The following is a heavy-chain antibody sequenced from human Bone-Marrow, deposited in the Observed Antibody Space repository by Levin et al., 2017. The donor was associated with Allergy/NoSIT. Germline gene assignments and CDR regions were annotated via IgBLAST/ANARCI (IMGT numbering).Heavy chain of an antibody. CDR2: IYYSGTT. J-gene: IGHJ5*02. Sequence: SETLSLTCTVSGGSISSGIYYWSWIRQRPGKGLEWIGNIYYSGTTSYNPSLKSRVSISVDTSKNLFFLKLTSVTAADTAVYYCAKDEAAGPMRWFDPWGQGTLVTVSS. V-gene: IGHV4-31*03. CDR1: GGSISSGIYY. CDR3: AKDEAAGPMRWFDP. D-gene: IGHD6-13*01.